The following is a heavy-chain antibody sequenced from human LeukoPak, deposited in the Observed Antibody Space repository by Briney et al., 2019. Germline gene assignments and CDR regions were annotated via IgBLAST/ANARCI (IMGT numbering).Heavy chain of an antibody. J-gene: IGHJ4*02. CDR1: GFTFSSYW. V-gene: IGHV3-7*03. Sequence: GGSLRLSCAASGFTFSSYWMSWVRQAPGKGLEWVANIKQDGSEKYYVDSVKGRFTISRDNAKNSLYLQMNSLRAEDTAVYYCAKDHYYDSSGYQIDYWGQGTLVTVSS. CDR3: AKDHYYDSSGYQIDY. CDR2: IKQDGSEK. D-gene: IGHD3-22*01.